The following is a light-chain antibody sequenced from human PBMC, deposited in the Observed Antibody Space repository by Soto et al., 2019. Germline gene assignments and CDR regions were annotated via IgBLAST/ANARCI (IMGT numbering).Light chain of an antibody. CDR1: SIDIGPYDY. Sequence: QSVLTQPASVSGSPGQSITISCTGTSIDIGPYDYVSWYQQHPGKAPKLMIYEVTNRPSGVSHRFSGSKSGSTASLTISGLQAEEEADYYCSSYTRNTALVFGPGTKVTVL. J-gene: IGLJ1*01. CDR2: EVT. CDR3: SSYTRNTALV. V-gene: IGLV2-14*01.